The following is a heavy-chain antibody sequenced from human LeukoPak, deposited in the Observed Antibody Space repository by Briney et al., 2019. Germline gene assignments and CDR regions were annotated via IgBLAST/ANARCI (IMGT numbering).Heavy chain of an antibody. CDR2: IDPSDSYT. V-gene: IGHV5-10-1*01. J-gene: IGHJ4*02. Sequence: GESLKISCKGSGYSFTSYWISWVRQMPGKGLEWMGRIDPSDSYTNYSPSFQGHVTISADKSISTAYLQWSSLKASDTAMYYCARTNYDSSGYYVDFDYWGQGTLVTVSS. CDR3: ARTNYDSSGYYVDFDY. D-gene: IGHD3-22*01. CDR1: GYSFTSYW.